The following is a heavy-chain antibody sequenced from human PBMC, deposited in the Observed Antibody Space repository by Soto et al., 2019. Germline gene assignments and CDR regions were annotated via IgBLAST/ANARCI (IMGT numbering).Heavy chain of an antibody. CDR1: GYTFTGYY. V-gene: IGHV1-2*04. Sequence: ASVKVSCKASGYTFTGYYMHWVRQAPGQGLEWMGWINPNSGGTNYAQKLQGWVNMTRDTSISTAYMELSRLRSDDTAVYYCARSQNEGYCSGGSCYSFDYYYGMDVWGQGTTVTVSS. CDR3: ARSQNEGYCSGGSCYSFDYYYGMDV. J-gene: IGHJ6*02. CDR2: INPNSGGT. D-gene: IGHD2-15*01.